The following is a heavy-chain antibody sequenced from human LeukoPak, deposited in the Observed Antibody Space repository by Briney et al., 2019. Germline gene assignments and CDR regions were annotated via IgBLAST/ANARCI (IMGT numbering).Heavy chain of an antibody. V-gene: IGHV3-64D*09. CDR3: HGLFC. J-gene: IGHJ4*02. Sequence: GGSLRLSCSASGFTFSSYAMHWVRQAPGKGLEYVPAISSNGGSTYYADSVKGRFTISRDNSKNTLYLQMSSLRAEDTAVYYCHGLFCWGQGTLVAVSS. CDR1: GFTFSSYA. D-gene: IGHD3-9*01. CDR2: ISSNGGST.